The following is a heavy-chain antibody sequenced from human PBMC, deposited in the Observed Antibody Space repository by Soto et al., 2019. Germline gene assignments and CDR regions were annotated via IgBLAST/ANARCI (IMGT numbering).Heavy chain of an antibody. D-gene: IGHD3-22*01. V-gene: IGHV4-31*03. J-gene: IGHJ4*02. Sequence: SETLSLTCTVIGDSVSSNNYYWSWIRQRPGKGLEWIGYIHYSGDSYDNPSLTSRITMSMDVSKNQFSLNLRSVTAADTAIYYCARDVNDSSGSQGFDYWGQGTLVTVSS. CDR3: ARDVNDSSGSQGFDY. CDR1: GDSVSSNNYY. CDR2: IHYSGDS.